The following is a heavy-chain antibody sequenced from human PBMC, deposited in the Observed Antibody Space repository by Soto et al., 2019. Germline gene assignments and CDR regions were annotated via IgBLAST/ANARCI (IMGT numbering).Heavy chain of an antibody. CDR2: IIPIFGTA. J-gene: IGHJ4*02. CDR3: ARALLGSPRRPDYFDY. V-gene: IGHV1-69*01. Sequence: QVQLVQSGAEVKKPGSSVKVSCKASGGTFSSYAISWVRQAPGQGVEWMGGIIPIFGTANYAQKFQGRVTITADESTSTAYMELSSLRSEDTAVYYCARALLGSPRRPDYFDYWGQGTLVTVSS. CDR1: GGTFSSYA.